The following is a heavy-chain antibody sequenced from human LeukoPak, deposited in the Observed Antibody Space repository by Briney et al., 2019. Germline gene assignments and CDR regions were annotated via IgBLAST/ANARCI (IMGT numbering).Heavy chain of an antibody. D-gene: IGHD3-10*01. CDR2: ISGSGGST. CDR3: ARDRLWFGELFDY. CDR1: GFTFSSYA. V-gene: IGHV3-23*01. Sequence: PGGSLRLSCAASGFTFSSYAMSWVRQAPGKGLEWVSGISGSGGSTYYADSVKGRFTISRDNSKNTLYLQMNRLRAEDTAVYYCARDRLWFGELFDYWGQGTLVTVSS. J-gene: IGHJ4*02.